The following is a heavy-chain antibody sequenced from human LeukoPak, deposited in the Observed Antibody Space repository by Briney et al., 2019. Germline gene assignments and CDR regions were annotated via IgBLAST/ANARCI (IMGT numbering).Heavy chain of an antibody. CDR2: INPSGGST. CDR1: GYTFTSYG. J-gene: IGHJ4*02. CDR3: ARQRTAFDY. Sequence: ASVKVSCKASGYTFTSYGISWVRQAPGQGLEWMGIINPSGGSTSYAQKFQGRVTMTRDMSTSTVYMELSSLRSEDTAVYYCARQRTAFDYWGQGTLVTVSS. V-gene: IGHV1-46*01.